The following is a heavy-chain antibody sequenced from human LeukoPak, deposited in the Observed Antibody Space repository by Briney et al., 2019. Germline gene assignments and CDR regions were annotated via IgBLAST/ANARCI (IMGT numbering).Heavy chain of an antibody. CDR1: GFTFSSYA. CDR2: IYDSGGST. Sequence: GGSLRLSCAASGFTFSSYAMSWVRQAPGHVLEWVSAIYDSGGSTYYADSVKGRFTISRDNSKNTLYLQMNSLRAEDTAVYYCAKDPSGTSRGYFEYWGQGILVTVSS. V-gene: IGHV3-23*01. CDR3: AKDPSGTSRGYFEY. D-gene: IGHD1-1*01. J-gene: IGHJ4*02.